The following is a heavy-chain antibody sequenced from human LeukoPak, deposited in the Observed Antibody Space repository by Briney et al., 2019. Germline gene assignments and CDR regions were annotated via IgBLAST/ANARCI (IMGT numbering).Heavy chain of an antibody. J-gene: IGHJ6*02. CDR3: ARGHGGLGGMDV. D-gene: IGHD2-15*01. V-gene: IGHV4-34*01. CDR1: GGALSGNS. CDR2: IDESGSI. Sequence: SETLSLTCAVYGGALSGNSWSWIRQPPGEGLQWIGEIDESGSINYNPSLKSRVTISVLKTKNQFSLQLSSLTAADTAVYYCARGHGGLGGMDVWGLGTTVIVS.